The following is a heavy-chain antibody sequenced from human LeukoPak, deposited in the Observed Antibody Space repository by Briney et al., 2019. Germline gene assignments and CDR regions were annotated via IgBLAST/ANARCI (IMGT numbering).Heavy chain of an antibody. J-gene: IGHJ3*02. CDR3: ARQGSSDAFDI. Sequence: GGSLRLSCAASGFTFGSYSMNWVRQAPGKGLEWVSSISSSSSYIYYADSVKGRFTISRDNAKNPLYLQMNSLRAEDTAVYYCARQGSSDAFDIWGQGTMVTVPS. CDR1: GFTFGSYS. D-gene: IGHD6-6*01. CDR2: ISSSSSYI. V-gene: IGHV3-21*01.